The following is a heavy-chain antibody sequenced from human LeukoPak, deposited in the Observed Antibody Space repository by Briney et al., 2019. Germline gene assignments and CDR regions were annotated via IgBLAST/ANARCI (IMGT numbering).Heavy chain of an antibody. Sequence: GASVKVSCKASGYTFTSYYMHWVRQAPGQGLEWMGWISAYNGNTNYAQKLQGRVTMTTDTSTSTAYMEPRSLRSDDTAVYYCARGMSSGYPYYYYYMDVWGKGTTVTVSS. CDR3: ARGMSSGYPYYYYYMDV. V-gene: IGHV1-18*04. CDR1: GYTFTSYY. CDR2: ISAYNGNT. D-gene: IGHD3-22*01. J-gene: IGHJ6*03.